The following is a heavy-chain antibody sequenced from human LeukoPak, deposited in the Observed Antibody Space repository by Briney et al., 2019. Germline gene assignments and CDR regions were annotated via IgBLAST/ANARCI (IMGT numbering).Heavy chain of an antibody. V-gene: IGHV4-30-2*01. CDR1: GGSISSGGYY. D-gene: IGHD6-19*01. CDR2: IYHSGST. J-gene: IGHJ3*02. CDR3: ARLVGLAGDLGAGAFDI. Sequence: SQTLSLTCTVSGGSISSGGYYWSWIRQPPGKGLEWIGYIYHSGSTYYNPSLKSRVTISVDRSKNQFSLKLSSVTAADTAVYYCARLVGLAGDLGAGAFDIWGQGTMVTVSS.